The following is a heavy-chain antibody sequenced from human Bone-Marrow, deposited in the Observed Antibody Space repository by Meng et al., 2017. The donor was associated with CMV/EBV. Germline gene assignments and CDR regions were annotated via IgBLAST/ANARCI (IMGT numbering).Heavy chain of an antibody. V-gene: IGHV1-8*01. CDR2: MNPNSGNT. CDR3: ARDLGPWSSSSLLGDY. Sequence: ASVKVSCKASGYTFTSYDINWVRQATGQGLEWMGRMNPNSGNTGYAQKFQGRVTMTRNTSISTAYMELSSLRSDDTAVYYCARDLGPWSSSSLLGDYWGQGTLVTVSS. D-gene: IGHD6-6*01. J-gene: IGHJ4*02. CDR1: GYTFTSYD.